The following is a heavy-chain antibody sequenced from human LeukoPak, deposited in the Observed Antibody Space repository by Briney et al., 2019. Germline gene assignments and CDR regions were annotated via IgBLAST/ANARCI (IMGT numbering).Heavy chain of an antibody. Sequence: PSETLSLTCTVSGGSISSGSYYWSWIWQPAGKGLEWIGRIYTSGSTNYNPSLKSRVTISVDTSKNQFSLKLSSVTAADTAVYYCARNYDFWSEQDYWGQGTLVTVSS. J-gene: IGHJ4*02. D-gene: IGHD3-3*01. CDR3: ARNYDFWSEQDY. CDR1: GGSISSGSYY. V-gene: IGHV4-61*02. CDR2: IYTSGST.